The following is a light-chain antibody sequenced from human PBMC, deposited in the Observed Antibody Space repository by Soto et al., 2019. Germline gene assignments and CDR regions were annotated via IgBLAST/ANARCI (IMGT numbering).Light chain of an antibody. CDR2: EVS. CDR1: SSDVGGYNY. V-gene: IGLV2-14*01. Sequence: QSALTQPASVSGSPGQSITISCTGTSSDVGGYNYVSWYQQHPGKAPKLMTYEVSNRPSGVSNRFSGSKSGNTASLTISGLQTEDEADYYCSSYTSSSTPVFGGGTKLTVL. CDR3: SSYTSSSTPV. J-gene: IGLJ2*01.